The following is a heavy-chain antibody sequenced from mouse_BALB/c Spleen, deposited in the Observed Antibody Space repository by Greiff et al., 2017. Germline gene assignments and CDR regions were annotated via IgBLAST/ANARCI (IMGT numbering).Heavy chain of an antibody. J-gene: IGHJ2*01. D-gene: IGHD1-1*02. V-gene: IGHV14-4*02. CDR2: IDPENGDT. CDR1: GFNIKDYY. Sequence: VQLQQSGAELVRSGASVKLSCTASGFNIKDYYMHWVKQRPEQGLEWIGWIDPENGDTEYAPEFQGKATMTADTSSNTAYLQLSSLTSEDTAVYYCNKGVGDYWGQGTTLTVSS. CDR3: NKGVGDY.